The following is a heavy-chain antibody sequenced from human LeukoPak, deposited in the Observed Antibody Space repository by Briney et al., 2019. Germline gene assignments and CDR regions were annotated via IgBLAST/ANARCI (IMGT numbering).Heavy chain of an antibody. D-gene: IGHD3-22*01. CDR3: ARAYYDSSGYYYSYAFDI. CDR1: GYTFTSYG. Sequence: ASVKVSCKASGYTFTSYGISWVRQAPGQGLEWMGWISAYNGNTNYAQKLQGRVTMTTDTSTSTAYMELRSLRSDDTAVYYCARAYYDSSGYYYSYAFDIWGQGTMVTVSS. V-gene: IGHV1-18*01. CDR2: ISAYNGNT. J-gene: IGHJ3*02.